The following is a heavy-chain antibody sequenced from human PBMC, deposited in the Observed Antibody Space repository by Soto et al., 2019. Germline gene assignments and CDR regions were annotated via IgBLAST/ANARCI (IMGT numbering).Heavy chain of an antibody. CDR2: IYYSGST. Sequence: SETLSLTCTVSGGSISSGDYYWSWIRQPPGKGLEWIGYIYYSGSTYYNPSLKSRVTISVDTSKNQFSLKLSSVTAADTAVYYCARYYDFWSGYYLDYWGQGTLVTVSS. D-gene: IGHD3-3*01. CDR3: ARYYDFWSGYYLDY. V-gene: IGHV4-30-4*01. J-gene: IGHJ4*02. CDR1: GGSISSGDYY.